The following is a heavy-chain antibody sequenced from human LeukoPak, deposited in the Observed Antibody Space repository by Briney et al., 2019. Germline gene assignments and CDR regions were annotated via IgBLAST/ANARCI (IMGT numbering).Heavy chain of an antibody. D-gene: IGHD1-14*01. V-gene: IGHV4-59*12. J-gene: IGHJ4*02. CDR1: GVSISNYY. CDR2: VYYSGNT. CDR3: AREGGPYHPLDY. Sequence: SETLSLTCSVSGVSISNYYWTWIRQPPGKGLEWVGYVYYSGNTNYNPSLKSRVTISVDTSKNQFSLRLTSVTAADTAVYYCAREGGPYHPLDYSGQGTLVTVSS.